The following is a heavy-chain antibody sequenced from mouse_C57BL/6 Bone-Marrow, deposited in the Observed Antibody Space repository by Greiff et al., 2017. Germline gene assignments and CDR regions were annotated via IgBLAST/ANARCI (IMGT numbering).Heavy chain of an antibody. CDR2: INPNNGGT. CDR1: GYTFTDYN. J-gene: IGHJ3*01. V-gene: IGHV1-22*01. CDR3: ARWAAGSAWFAY. D-gene: IGHD2-2*01. Sequence: VQLQQSGPELVKPGASVKMSCKASGYTFTDYNMHWVKQSHGKSLEWIGYINPNNGGTSYNQKFKGKATLTVNKSSSTAYMELRSLTSEDSAVYYCARWAAGSAWFAYWGQGTLVTVSA.